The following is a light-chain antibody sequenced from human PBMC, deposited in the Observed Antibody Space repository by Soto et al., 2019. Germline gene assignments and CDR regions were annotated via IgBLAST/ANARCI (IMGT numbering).Light chain of an antibody. CDR3: QQYYSYPRT. J-gene: IGKJ1*01. V-gene: IGKV1-39*01. CDR1: QNINRF. Sequence: DIQMTQSPSSLSASVGDRVTLICRSSQNINRFLNWYQQKQGKAPNLLIYGVSSLQTGVPSRFSGSGSGTNFTLTISSLQSADFATYYCQQYYSYPRTFGQGTKVEIK. CDR2: GVS.